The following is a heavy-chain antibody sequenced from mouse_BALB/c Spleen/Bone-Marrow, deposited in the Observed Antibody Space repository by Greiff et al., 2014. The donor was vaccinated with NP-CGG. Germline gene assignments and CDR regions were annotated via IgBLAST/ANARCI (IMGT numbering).Heavy chain of an antibody. V-gene: IGHV5-9-3*01. CDR2: ISSGGSYT. CDR1: GFTFSSYA. Sequence: EVQLVESGGGLVKPGGSLKLSCVASGFTFSSYAMSWVRQTPEKRLEWVATISSGGSYTYYPDSVKGRFTISRDNAKNTLYLQMSSLRSEDAAMYYCARPYGGRYAMDNWGQGTSVTVSS. CDR3: ARPYGGRYAMDN. D-gene: IGHD1-1*02. J-gene: IGHJ4*01.